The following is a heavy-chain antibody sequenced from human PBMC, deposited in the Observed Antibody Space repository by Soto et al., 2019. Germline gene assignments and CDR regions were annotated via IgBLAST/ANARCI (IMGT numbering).Heavy chain of an antibody. CDR3: AKAGGIAVPGSHLDY. Sequence: EVQLLESGGGSVQPGGSLRLSCATSGFTFSSYAMSWVRQAPGKGLEWVSAISGSGGSTNYADSAEGRFTISRDNSKNTLYLQMSSLRAEDTAGYYCAKAGGIAVPGSHLDYWGQGTLVTVSS. V-gene: IGHV3-23*01. CDR2: ISGSGGST. J-gene: IGHJ4*02. D-gene: IGHD6-19*01. CDR1: GFTFSSYA.